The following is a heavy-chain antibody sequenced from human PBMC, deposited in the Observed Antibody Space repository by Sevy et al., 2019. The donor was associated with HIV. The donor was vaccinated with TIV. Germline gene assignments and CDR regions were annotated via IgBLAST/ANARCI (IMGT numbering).Heavy chain of an antibody. CDR1: GGSISAYY. J-gene: IGHJ5*02. D-gene: IGHD5-12*01. V-gene: IGHV4-59*12. CDR2: IYYTGST. CDR3: ARAPPVRSGDDSLNWLDP. Sequence: SETLSLTCTVSGGSISAYYWSWLRQPPGKGLEYIGDIYYTGSTYYNPSLKSRVTISVDMPKNQFSLNLRSVTAVDTAVYYCARAPPVRSGDDSLNWLDPWGQGILVTVSS.